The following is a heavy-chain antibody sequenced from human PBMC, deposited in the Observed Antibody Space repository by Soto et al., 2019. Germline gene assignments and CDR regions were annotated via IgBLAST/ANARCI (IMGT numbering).Heavy chain of an antibody. CDR2: IYYSGST. CDR1: GGSISSYY. Sequence: QVQLQESGPGLVKPSETLSLTCTVSGGSISSYYWSWIRQLPGKGLEWIGYIYYSGSTNYNPSLKSRVTISGDTSKNQFSLKLSTVTAADTAVYYCARGDLRYYYYGMDVWGQGTTVTVSS. J-gene: IGHJ6*02. V-gene: IGHV4-59*01. CDR3: ARGDLRYYYYGMDV. D-gene: IGHD2-21*01.